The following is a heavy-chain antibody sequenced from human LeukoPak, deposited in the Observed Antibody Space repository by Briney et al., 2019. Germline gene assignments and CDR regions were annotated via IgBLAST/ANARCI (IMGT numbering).Heavy chain of an antibody. CDR1: GLTFSDYY. J-gene: IGHJ3*02. V-gene: IGHV3-11*04. D-gene: IGHD3-3*01. CDR3: ARGAIFGVLKGIDAFDI. CDR2: ISSSGSTI. Sequence: GGSLRLSCAASGLTFSDYYMSWIRQAPGKGLEWVSYISSSGSTIYYADSVKGRFTISRDNAKNSLYLQMNSLRAEDTAVYYCARGAIFGVLKGIDAFDIWGQGTMVTVSS.